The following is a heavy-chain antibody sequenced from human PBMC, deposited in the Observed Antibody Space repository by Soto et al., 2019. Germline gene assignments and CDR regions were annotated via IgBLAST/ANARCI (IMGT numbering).Heavy chain of an antibody. CDR1: GGSISSGGYS. CDR3: ARGSSTYSSSWYVLDV. V-gene: IGHV4-30-2*01. CDR2: IYHSGST. D-gene: IGHD6-13*01. Sequence: QLQLQESGSGLVKPSQTLSLTCAVSGGSISSGGYSWSWIRQPPGKGLEWIGYIYHSGSTYYNPSLKSRVTISVDRSKNQFSLKLSSVTAADTAVYYCARGSSTYSSSWYVLDVWGQGTTVTVSS. J-gene: IGHJ6*02.